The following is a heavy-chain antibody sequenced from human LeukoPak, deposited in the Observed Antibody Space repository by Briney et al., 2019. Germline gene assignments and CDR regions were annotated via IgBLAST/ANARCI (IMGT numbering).Heavy chain of an antibody. D-gene: IGHD3-22*01. CDR3: AKDNYDSSGYLRSFDY. J-gene: IGHJ4*02. CDR2: IRYDGSNK. CDR1: GFTFSSYS. V-gene: IGHV3-30*02. Sequence: GGSLRLSCAASGFTFSSYSMNWVRQAPGKGLEWVAFIRYDGSNKYYADSVKGRFTISRDNSKNTLYLQMNSLRAEDTAVYYCAKDNYDSSGYLRSFDYWGQGTLVTVSS.